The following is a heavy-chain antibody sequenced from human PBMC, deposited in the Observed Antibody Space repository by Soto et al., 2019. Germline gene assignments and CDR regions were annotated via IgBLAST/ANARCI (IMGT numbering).Heavy chain of an antibody. CDR1: GFTFDDHA. V-gene: IGHV3-9*01. D-gene: IGHD6-19*01. CDR2: ISWNSNYI. J-gene: IGHJ4*02. Sequence: PGGSLRLSCAASGFTFDDHAMHWVRQAPGMGLEWVSGISWNSNYIYYADSLKGRFTISRDNAKNSLYLQMNSLRAEDTAVYYCARGRIAVAGMLYYFDYWGKGALVTVS. CDR3: ARGRIAVAGMLYYFDY.